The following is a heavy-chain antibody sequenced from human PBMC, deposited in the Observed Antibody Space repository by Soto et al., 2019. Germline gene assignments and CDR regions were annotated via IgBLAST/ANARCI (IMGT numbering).Heavy chain of an antibody. Sequence: EVQLLESGGGLVQPGGSLRLSCAASGFTFSSYAMSWVRQAPGKGLEWVSAISGSGGSTYYADSVKGRFTISRDNSKHTRYLEMNSLRAEDTAVYYCAEGEGYDCGGSDYGGQGTLVTVSS. CDR2: ISGSGGST. V-gene: IGHV3-23*01. J-gene: IGHJ4*02. D-gene: IGHD5-12*01. CDR3: AEGEGYDCGGSDY. CDR1: GFTFSSYA.